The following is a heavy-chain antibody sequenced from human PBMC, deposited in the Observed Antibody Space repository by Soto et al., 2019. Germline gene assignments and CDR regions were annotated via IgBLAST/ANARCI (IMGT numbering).Heavy chain of an antibody. CDR2: IIPIFGTA. Sequence: SVKVSCKASGGTFSSYAISWVRQAPGQGLEWMGGIIPIFGTANYAQKFQGRVTSRDDSKSIAYLQMNSLKTEDTAVYYCASLTSWSQEYYYGMDVWGQGTTVTVSS. CDR1: GGTFSSYA. J-gene: IGHJ6*02. V-gene: IGHV1-69*05. D-gene: IGHD2-2*01. CDR3: ASLTSWSQEYYYGMDV.